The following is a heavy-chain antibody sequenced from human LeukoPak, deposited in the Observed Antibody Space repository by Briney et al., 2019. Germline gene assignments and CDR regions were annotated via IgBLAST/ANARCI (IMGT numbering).Heavy chain of an antibody. CDR1: GGSISGNY. J-gene: IGHJ6*02. V-gene: IGHV4-34*01. CDR3: ARAHRVAYYYGSGSYYNEYYYYGMDV. Sequence: SETLSLTCAVYGGSISGNYWSWIRQPPGKGLEWIGEINHSGSTNYNPSLKSRVTISVDTSKNQFSLKLSSVTAADTAVYYCARAHRVAYYYGSGSYYNEYYYYGMDVWGQGTTVTVSS. CDR2: INHSGST. D-gene: IGHD3-10*01.